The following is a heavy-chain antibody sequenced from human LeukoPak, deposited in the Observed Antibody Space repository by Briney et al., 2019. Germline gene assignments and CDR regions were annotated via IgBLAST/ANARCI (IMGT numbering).Heavy chain of an antibody. CDR3: ARAFPAMVSTPDY. V-gene: IGHV1-2*02. Sequence: ASVKVSCKASGYTFTDYNIHWVRQAPGQGLEWMGWINPNNGGANYAQKFQGRVTMTRDTSISTAYMELSRLRSDDTAVYYCARAFPAMVSTPDYWGQGTLVTVSS. D-gene: IGHD5-18*01. J-gene: IGHJ4*02. CDR2: INPNNGGA. CDR1: GYTFTDYN.